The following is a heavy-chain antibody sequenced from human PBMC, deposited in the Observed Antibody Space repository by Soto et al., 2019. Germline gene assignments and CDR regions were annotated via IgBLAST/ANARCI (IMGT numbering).Heavy chain of an antibody. CDR3: ARVQALGGYSYGYQGSDYFDY. CDR1: GFTFSSYW. CDR2: IKQDGSEK. Sequence: GGSLRLSCAASGFTFSSYWMSWVRQAPGKGLEWVANIKQDGSEKYYVDSVKGRFTISRDNAKNSLYLQMNSLRAEDTAVYYCARVQALGGYSYGYQGSDYFDYWGPGTLVTVFS. J-gene: IGHJ4*02. V-gene: IGHV3-7*01. D-gene: IGHD5-18*01.